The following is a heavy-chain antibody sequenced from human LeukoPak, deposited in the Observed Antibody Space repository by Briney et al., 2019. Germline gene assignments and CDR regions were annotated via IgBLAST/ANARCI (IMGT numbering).Heavy chain of an antibody. CDR2: ITGSGVKT. V-gene: IGHV3-23*01. J-gene: IGHJ5*02. Sequence: GGSLRLSCAASGFTFSYYAMTWVRQAPGKGLEWVSAITGSGVKTFCADPVKGRFTVSRDNAKNTLYLQMNSLSAEDAAVYYCARDFRSDFPNWFDPWGRGALVTVSS. D-gene: IGHD3-3*01. CDR3: ARDFRSDFPNWFDP. CDR1: GFTFSYYA.